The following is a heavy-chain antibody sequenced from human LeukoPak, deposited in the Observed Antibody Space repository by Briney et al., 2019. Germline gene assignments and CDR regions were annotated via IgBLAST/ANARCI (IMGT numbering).Heavy chain of an antibody. J-gene: IGHJ4*02. CDR1: GYTFTSYG. Sequence: EASVKVSCKASGYTFTSYGISWVRQAPGQGLEWMGWISAYNGNTNYAQKLQGRVTMTTDTSTSTAYMELRSLRSDDTAVYYCARELYRDNWNDEAGLDYWGQGTLVTVSS. D-gene: IGHD1-1*01. CDR3: ARELYRDNWNDEAGLDY. CDR2: ISAYNGNT. V-gene: IGHV1-18*01.